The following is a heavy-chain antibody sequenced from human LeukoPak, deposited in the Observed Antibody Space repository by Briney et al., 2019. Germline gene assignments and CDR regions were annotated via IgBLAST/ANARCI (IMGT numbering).Heavy chain of an antibody. D-gene: IGHD1-26*01. J-gene: IGHJ4*02. CDR3: ARVGVVGATTSLFDY. Sequence: SETLSLTCAVYGGSFSGYYWSWTRQPPGKGLEWIGEINHSGSTNYNPSLKSRVTISVDTSKNQFSLKLSSVTAADTAVYYCARVGVVGATTSLFDYWGQGTLVTVSS. CDR1: GGSFSGYY. V-gene: IGHV4-34*01. CDR2: INHSGST.